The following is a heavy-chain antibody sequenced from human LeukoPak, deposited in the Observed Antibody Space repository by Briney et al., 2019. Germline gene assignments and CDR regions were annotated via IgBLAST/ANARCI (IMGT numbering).Heavy chain of an antibody. V-gene: IGHV5-51*01. D-gene: IGHD3-22*01. J-gene: IGHJ4*02. CDR1: GYSFTSYW. CDR2: IYPGDSDT. CDR3: ARQVDYYDSSGPGGSDY. Sequence: GESLKISCKGSGYSFTSYWIGWVRQMPGKGLEWMGIIYPGDSDTRYSPSFQGQVTISADKSISTAYLQWSSLKASDTAMYYCARQVDYYDSSGPGGSDYWGQGTLVIVSS.